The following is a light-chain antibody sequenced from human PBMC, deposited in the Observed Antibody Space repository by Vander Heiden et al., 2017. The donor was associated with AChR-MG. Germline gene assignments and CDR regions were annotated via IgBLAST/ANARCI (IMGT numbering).Light chain of an antibody. Sequence: DIQMTQSPSSLSASVGDKITIPCRSSQTISSYLTWYQQKPGKAPKLLIYGAATLQSGVPSRFSGSGSGTDFTLSISSRQPEDFATYYCQQSYSSPYTFGQGTKLEIK. J-gene: IGKJ2*01. CDR2: GAA. V-gene: IGKV1-39*01. CDR3: QQSYSSPYT. CDR1: QTISSY.